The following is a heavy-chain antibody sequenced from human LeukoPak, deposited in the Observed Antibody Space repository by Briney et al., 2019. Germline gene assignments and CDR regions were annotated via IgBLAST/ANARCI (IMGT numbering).Heavy chain of an antibody. CDR3: ARRPPLIAAAALDY. Sequence: PSETLSLTCAVYGGSFSGYYWSWIRQPPGKGLERIGEINHSGSTNYDPSLKSRVTISVDTSKNQFSLKLSSVTAADTAVYYCARRPPLIAAAALDYWGQGTLVTVSS. V-gene: IGHV4-34*01. D-gene: IGHD6-13*01. CDR1: GGSFSGYY. CDR2: INHSGST. J-gene: IGHJ4*02.